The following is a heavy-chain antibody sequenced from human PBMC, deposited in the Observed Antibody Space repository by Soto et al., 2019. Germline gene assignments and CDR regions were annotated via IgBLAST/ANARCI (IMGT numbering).Heavy chain of an antibody. CDR3: ARDRTRTIFGVVSRIDGMDV. Sequence: ASVKVSCKASGYTFTGYYMHWVRQAPGQGLEWMGWINPNSGGTNYAQKFQGWVTMTRDTSISTAYMELSRLRSDDTAVYYCARDRTRTIFGVVSRIDGMDVWGQGTTVTVSS. V-gene: IGHV1-2*04. D-gene: IGHD3-3*01. CDR1: GYTFTGYY. J-gene: IGHJ6*02. CDR2: INPNSGGT.